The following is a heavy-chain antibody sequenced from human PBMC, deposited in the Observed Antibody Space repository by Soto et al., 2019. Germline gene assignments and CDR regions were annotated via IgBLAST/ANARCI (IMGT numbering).Heavy chain of an antibody. CDR3: ARGVAGRNWYFDL. CDR1: GYTFTGYY. CDR2: INPNSGGT. D-gene: IGHD2-15*01. V-gene: IGHV1-2*02. J-gene: IGHJ2*01. Sequence: QVQLVQSGAEVKKPGASVKVSCKASGYTFTGYYMHWVRQAPGQGLEWMGWINPNSGGTNYARKFQGGVTMTTDPSSSTAYRELSRLRSYDTAAYCCARGVAGRNWYFDLWGRATLVTFSS.